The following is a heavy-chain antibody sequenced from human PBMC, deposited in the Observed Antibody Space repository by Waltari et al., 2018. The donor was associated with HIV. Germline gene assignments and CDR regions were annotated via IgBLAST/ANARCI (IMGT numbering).Heavy chain of an antibody. CDR1: GFTFRYFA. V-gene: IGHV3-33*01. J-gene: IGHJ1*01. CDR2: FWADGVEI. Sequence: QVQLVESGGGVVQPGTSLTLSCAVSGFTFRYFATHWVRQSPAKGLEWLAVFWADGVEISYADSVKGRFTISKDSSQKTVYLHLTSLRAEDTALYYCARGYSSSRWIPLYHWGRGTLVTVSS. D-gene: IGHD6-6*01. CDR3: ARGYSSSRWIPLYH.